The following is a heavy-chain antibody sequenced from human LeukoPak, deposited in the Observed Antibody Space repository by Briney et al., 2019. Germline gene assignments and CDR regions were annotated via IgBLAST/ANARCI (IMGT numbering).Heavy chain of an antibody. CDR3: AKSGIEAAGSLVYFDY. V-gene: IGHV3-30*18. Sequence: GGSLRLSCAASGVTFSSYGMHWVRQAPGKGLEWVAVISNDGSNKHYADSVKGRFTISRDNSKNTLYLQMNSLRAEDTAVYYCAKSGIEAAGSLVYFDYWGQGTLVTASS. D-gene: IGHD6-13*01. J-gene: IGHJ4*02. CDR2: ISNDGSNK. CDR1: GVTFSSYG.